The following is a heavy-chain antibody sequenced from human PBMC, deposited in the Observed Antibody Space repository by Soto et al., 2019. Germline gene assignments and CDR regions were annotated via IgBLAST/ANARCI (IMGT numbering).Heavy chain of an antibody. Sequence: WGSLRLSCSASGFTFSSYALNWVRQAPWKGLEWVSVISGSDGSTYYADSVKGRFTISRDHSKNTLNLQMNSLRAEDTAVYYCARRSSSWYFDNWGQGTLVTISS. D-gene: IGHD6-13*01. V-gene: IGHV3-23*01. CDR1: GFTFSSYA. J-gene: IGHJ4*02. CDR2: ISGSDGST. CDR3: ARRSSSWYFDN.